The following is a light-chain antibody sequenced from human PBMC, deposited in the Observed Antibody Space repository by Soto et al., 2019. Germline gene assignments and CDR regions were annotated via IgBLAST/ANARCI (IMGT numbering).Light chain of an antibody. CDR2: AAS. CDR3: QQYHKWPPLT. CDR1: QSVSSN. J-gene: IGKJ4*01. V-gene: IGKV3-15*01. Sequence: EIVMTQSPATLSVSPGERATLSCWASQSVSSNLAWYQQKPGQAPRLLIYAASTRATGIPARFSGSGSGTEFTLTISSLQSEDFAVYYCQQYHKWPPLTFGGGTKVDIK.